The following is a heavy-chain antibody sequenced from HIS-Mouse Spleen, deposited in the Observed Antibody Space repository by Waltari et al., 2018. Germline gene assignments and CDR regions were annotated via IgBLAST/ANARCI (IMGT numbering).Heavy chain of an antibody. CDR2: ISSSSSTI. J-gene: IGHJ4*02. CDR3: ARVGSYFDYYDSSGYAPY. D-gene: IGHD3-22*01. V-gene: IGHV3-48*01. CDR1: GFTFSSYS. Sequence: EVQLVESGGGLVQPGGSLRLSCAASGFTFSSYSMNWVRQAPGKGLEWVSYISSSSSTIYYADSVKGRFTISRDNAKNSLYLQMNSLRAEDTAVYYCARVGSYFDYYDSSGYAPYWGQGTLVTVSS.